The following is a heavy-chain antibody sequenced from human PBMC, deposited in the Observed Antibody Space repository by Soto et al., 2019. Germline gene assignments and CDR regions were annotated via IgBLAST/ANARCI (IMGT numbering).Heavy chain of an antibody. CDR2: IYYSGST. J-gene: IGHJ4*02. CDR3: ARHGGYGAYYFDY. Sequence: QVQLQESGPGLVKPSETLSLTCTVSGGAISSYYWSWIRQPPGKGLEWIGFIYYSGSTNYNPSLTSRVTISVDTSKNQFSLKLSSVTAADTAVYYCARHGGYGAYYFDYWGQGTLVTVSS. V-gene: IGHV4-59*08. D-gene: IGHD3-10*01. CDR1: GGAISSYY.